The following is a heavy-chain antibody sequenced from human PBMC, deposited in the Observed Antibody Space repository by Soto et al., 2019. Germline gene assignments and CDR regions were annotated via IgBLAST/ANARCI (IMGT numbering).Heavy chain of an antibody. CDR1: GFTFSNYW. V-gene: IGHV3-74*01. J-gene: IGHJ5*02. Sequence: LRLSCAASGFTFSNYWVHCVRQAPGKGLVWVSRISSDGTTTNYADSVKGRFTVSRDNAENTLYLQMNSLRAEDTAVYYCARDHCTTANCYTVWFDPWGQGTLVTVSS. D-gene: IGHD2-2*02. CDR2: ISSDGTTT. CDR3: ARDHCTTANCYTVWFDP.